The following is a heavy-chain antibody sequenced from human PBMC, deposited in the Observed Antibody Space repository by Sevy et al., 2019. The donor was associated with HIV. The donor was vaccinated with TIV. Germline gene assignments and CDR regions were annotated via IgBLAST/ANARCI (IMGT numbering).Heavy chain of an antibody. J-gene: IGHJ4*02. D-gene: IGHD1-26*01. V-gene: IGHV3-53*01. Sequence: GGSLRLSCAASGFTVSSNYMSWVRQAPGKGLEWVSIIYSGGSTYYADSVKGRFTISRDNSRNTLYLQMNSLRADDTAVYYCTAGVGASDFDYWGQGTLVTVSS. CDR1: GFTVSSNY. CDR2: IYSGGST. CDR3: TAGVGASDFDY.